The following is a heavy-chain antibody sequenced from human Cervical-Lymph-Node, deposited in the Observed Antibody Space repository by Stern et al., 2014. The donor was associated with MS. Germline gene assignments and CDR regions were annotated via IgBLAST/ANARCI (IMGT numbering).Heavy chain of an antibody. Sequence: QVQLVESGGGVVQPGRSLRLSCAASGFTFRRFGMHWVRQAPGKGLEWVAVISYDGNNKYYGDSVKGRFTISRDNSKNLLYLQMNGLRIDDTAIYYCAKETGYDNVAMDVWGQGTTVTVSS. CDR1: GFTFRRFG. D-gene: IGHD3-9*01. CDR2: ISYDGNNK. J-gene: IGHJ6*02. V-gene: IGHV3-30*18. CDR3: AKETGYDNVAMDV.